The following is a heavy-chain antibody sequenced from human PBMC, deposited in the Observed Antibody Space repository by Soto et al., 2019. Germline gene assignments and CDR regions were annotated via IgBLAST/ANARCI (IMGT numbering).Heavy chain of an antibody. J-gene: IGHJ4*02. CDR3: ARLGNSGYGDFDY. Sequence: GGSLRLSCATSGFTFKYFWMSWVRQAPGKGLEWVANIKQDGSEIYYADSVKGRFTISRDNARNSLDLQMISLRAEDTAVYYCARLGNSGYGDFDYWGQGILVTVSS. V-gene: IGHV3-7*01. CDR2: IKQDGSEI. CDR1: GFTFKYFW. D-gene: IGHD5-12*01.